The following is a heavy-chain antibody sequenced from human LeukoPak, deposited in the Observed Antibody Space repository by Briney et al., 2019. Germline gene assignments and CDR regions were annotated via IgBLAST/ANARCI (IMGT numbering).Heavy chain of an antibody. CDR3: AKSAVAGTMLYFDY. J-gene: IGHJ4*02. CDR1: GFTFSSYS. Sequence: PGGSLRLSCAASGFTFSSYSMHWVRRAPGKGLEWVAFIRYDGSNKYYADSVKGRFTISRDNSKNTLYLQMNSLRAEDTAVYYCAKSAVAGTMLYFDYWGQGTLVTVSS. D-gene: IGHD6-19*01. CDR2: IRYDGSNK. V-gene: IGHV3-30*02.